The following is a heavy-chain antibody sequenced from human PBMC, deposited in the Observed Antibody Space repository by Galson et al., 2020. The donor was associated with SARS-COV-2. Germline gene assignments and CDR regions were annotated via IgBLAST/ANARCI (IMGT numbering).Heavy chain of an antibody. Sequence: SKTLSLTCTVSIDSTTNHHWSWIRQFPGKGLEWIAYVYYSGTANYNPSLKSRVTISVDTSKNQFSLKLRSVTAADTAVYYCARDRSGGYYWFDPWGQGTLVTVSS. CDR2: VYYSGTA. D-gene: IGHD3-22*01. J-gene: IGHJ5*02. CDR3: ARDRSGGYYWFDP. CDR1: IDSTTNHH. V-gene: IGHV4-59*11.